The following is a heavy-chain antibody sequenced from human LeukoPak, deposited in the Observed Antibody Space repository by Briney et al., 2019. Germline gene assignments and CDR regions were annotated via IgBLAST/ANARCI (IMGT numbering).Heavy chain of an antibody. CDR1: GFTFSHYS. D-gene: IGHD5-24*01. V-gene: IGHV3-21*01. CDR3: ARAYGSRDGYNSDY. J-gene: IGHJ4*02. CDR2: ITSSSTYI. Sequence: VGSLRLSCAASGFTFSHYSMNWVRQAPGKGLEWVSSITSSSTYIYYADSVKGRFTISRDNAKDSLYLQMNSLGAEDTAVYYCARAYGSRDGYNSDYWGQGTLVTVYS.